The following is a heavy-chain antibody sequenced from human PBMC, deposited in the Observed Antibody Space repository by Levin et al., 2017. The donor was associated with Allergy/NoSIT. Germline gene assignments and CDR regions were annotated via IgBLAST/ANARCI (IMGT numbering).Heavy chain of an antibody. CDR3: ARNRIIVSGGKDYYYGMGG. J-gene: IGHJ6*02. Sequence: SSETLSLTCTVSGGSVSSGTYYWSWIRQPPGKGLEWIGYINYRGGTNYNPSLKSRVTISVDTSKNEFSLKLTSVTAADTAVYYCARNRIIVSGGKDYYYGMGGWGQGTTVTGSS. V-gene: IGHV4-61*01. CDR1: GGSVSSGTYY. CDR2: INYRGGT. D-gene: IGHD5/OR15-5a*01.